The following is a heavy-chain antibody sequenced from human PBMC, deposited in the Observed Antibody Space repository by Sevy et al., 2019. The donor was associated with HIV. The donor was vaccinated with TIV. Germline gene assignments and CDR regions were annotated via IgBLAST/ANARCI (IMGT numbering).Heavy chain of an antibody. D-gene: IGHD2-2*01. J-gene: IGHJ6*02. CDR3: AEDKEIRVIIRAATAYYGLDV. CDR1: GFTFDDYA. V-gene: IGHV3-9*01. Sequence: GGSLRLSCAASGFTFDDYAMHWVRQGPGKGLEWVAGISWNSCGIAYADAVKGRFNLSRDNAMNFLYLKMDSLRAEDTALDYCAEDKEIRVIIRAATAYYGLDVWGQGTTVTVSS. CDR2: ISWNSCGI.